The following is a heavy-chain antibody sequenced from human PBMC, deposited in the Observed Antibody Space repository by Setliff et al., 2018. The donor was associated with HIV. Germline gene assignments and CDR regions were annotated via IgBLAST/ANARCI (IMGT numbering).Heavy chain of an antibody. CDR1: GFTFDDYA. Sequence: GGSLRLSCVASGFTFDDYAMHWVRQAPGKGPEWVSGINWNSGTIVYADSVKGRFTISRDNAKNSLYLQMNSLRAEDTALYYCAKLGSSGYYYEFGYYGMDVWGQGTTVTVSS. CDR2: INWNSGTI. V-gene: IGHV3-9*01. J-gene: IGHJ6*02. CDR3: AKLGSSGYYYEFGYYGMDV. D-gene: IGHD3-22*01.